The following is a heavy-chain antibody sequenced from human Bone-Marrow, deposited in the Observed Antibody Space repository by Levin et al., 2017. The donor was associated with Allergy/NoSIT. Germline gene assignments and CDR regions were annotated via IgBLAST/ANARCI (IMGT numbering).Heavy chain of an antibody. CDR3: ARVSGEQQLVPRVDTATYDDSNWGKFDY. CDR2: ISSSSSYI. D-gene: IGHD6-13*01. Sequence: PGGSLRLSCAASGFTFSSYSMNWVRQAPGKGLEWVSSISSSSSYIYYADSVKGRFTISRDNAKNSLYLQMNSLRAEDTAVYYCARVSGEQQLVPRVDTATYDDSNWGKFDYWGQGTLVTVSS. CDR1: GFTFSSYS. J-gene: IGHJ4*02. V-gene: IGHV3-21*01.